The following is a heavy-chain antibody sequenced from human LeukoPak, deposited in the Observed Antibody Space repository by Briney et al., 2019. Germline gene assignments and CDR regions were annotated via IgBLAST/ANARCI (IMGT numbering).Heavy chain of an antibody. Sequence: SETLSLTCTVSGGSISSDYRSWIRQPAGKGLEWIGRIYTSGSTNYNPSLKSRVTMSVDTSKNQFSLKLSSVTAADTAVYYCARVFDDSSNGMDVWGQGTTVTVSS. CDR1: GGSISSDY. CDR2: IYTSGST. D-gene: IGHD3-3*01. J-gene: IGHJ6*02. V-gene: IGHV4-4*07. CDR3: ARVFDDSSNGMDV.